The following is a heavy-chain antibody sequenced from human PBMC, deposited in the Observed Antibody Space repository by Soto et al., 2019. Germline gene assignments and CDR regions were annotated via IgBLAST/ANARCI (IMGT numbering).Heavy chain of an antibody. CDR3: ASRLLGDAFDI. CDR1: GFTFSSYA. CDR2: ISYDGSNK. J-gene: IGHJ3*02. V-gene: IGHV3-30-3*01. Sequence: QVQLVESGGGVVQPGRSLRLSCAASGFTFSSYAMHWVRQAPGKGLEWVAVISYDGSNKYYADSVKGRFTISRDNSKNTLYLQMNSLRAEDTAVYYCASRLLGDAFDIWGQGTMVTVSS. D-gene: IGHD6-25*01.